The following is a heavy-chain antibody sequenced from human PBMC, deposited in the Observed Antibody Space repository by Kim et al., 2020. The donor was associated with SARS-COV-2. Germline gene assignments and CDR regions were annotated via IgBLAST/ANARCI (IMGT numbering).Heavy chain of an antibody. Sequence: KCYVDSRKGRFTLSRDNSKNTLYRQMNSLRAENTAVYYCARDGSGTYDNWGQGTLVTVSS. CDR2: K. J-gene: IGHJ4*02. D-gene: IGHD1-1*01. V-gene: IGHV3-30*01. CDR3: ARDGSGTYDN.